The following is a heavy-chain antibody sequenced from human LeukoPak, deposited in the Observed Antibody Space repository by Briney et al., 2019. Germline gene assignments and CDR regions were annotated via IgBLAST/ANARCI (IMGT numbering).Heavy chain of an antibody. V-gene: IGHV1-18*01. J-gene: IGHJ4*02. D-gene: IGHD2-15*01. Sequence: ASVKVSCKASGYTLPSYGIRWVRQAPGQGLEWMGWISAYNGNTNYAQKLQGRVTMTTDTSTSTAYMELRSLRSDDTAVYYCARDLWWQQRGLCFGYWGQGTLVTVSS. CDR2: ISAYNGNT. CDR1: GYTLPSYG. CDR3: ARDLWWQQRGLCFGY.